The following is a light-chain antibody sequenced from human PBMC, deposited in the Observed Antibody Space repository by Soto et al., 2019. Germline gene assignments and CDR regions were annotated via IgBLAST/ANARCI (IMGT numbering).Light chain of an antibody. Sequence: DIQMTQSPSSLSASVVDRATITCRASQSISSYLNWYQQKPGKAPKLLIYAASSLQSGVPSRFSGSGSGTEFTLTISSLQSEDFAVYYCQQYNNWPPVTFGQGTRLEIK. J-gene: IGKJ5*01. CDR1: QSISSY. CDR2: AAS. V-gene: IGKV1-39*01. CDR3: QQYNNWPPVT.